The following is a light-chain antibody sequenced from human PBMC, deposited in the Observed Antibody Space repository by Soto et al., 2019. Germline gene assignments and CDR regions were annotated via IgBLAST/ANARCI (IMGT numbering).Light chain of an antibody. CDR3: CSYADTSLAV. V-gene: IGLV2-11*01. CDR1: SSDVGAYNY. CDR2: DVS. J-gene: IGLJ2*01. Sequence: QSVLTQPRSVSGSPGQSVTISCTGTSSDVGAYNYVSWYQHHPGKAPKLMIYDVSKRPSGVPDRFSGSKSGNTASLTISGLQAEDEADYYCCSYADTSLAVFGGGTKLTVL.